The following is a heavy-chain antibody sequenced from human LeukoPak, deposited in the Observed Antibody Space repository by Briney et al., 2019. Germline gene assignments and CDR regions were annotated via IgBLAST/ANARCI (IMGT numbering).Heavy chain of an antibody. J-gene: IGHJ4*02. CDR1: GFTFSSYE. Sequence: GGSLRLSCAASGFTFSSYEMNWVRQAPGKGLEWISYISSSGSTIYYAESVKGRFTMSRDNAKNSLYLQMNSLRAEDTAVYYCARGWRYFDSWGQGTLVTVSS. V-gene: IGHV3-48*03. D-gene: IGHD5-24*01. CDR3: ARGWRYFDS. CDR2: ISSSGSTI.